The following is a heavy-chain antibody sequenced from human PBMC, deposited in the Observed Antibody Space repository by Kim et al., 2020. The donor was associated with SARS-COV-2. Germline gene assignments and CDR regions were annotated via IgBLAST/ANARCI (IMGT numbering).Heavy chain of an antibody. V-gene: IGHV3-7*03. J-gene: IGHJ4*02. CDR3: ARNAFAPFDY. CDR2: IKQDASEK. D-gene: IGHD3-16*01. Sequence: GGSLRLSCAASGFTFGSYPMTWVRQAPGKGLEWVANIKQDASEKYYVDSVKGRFTISRDNAKNSLYLQMNILRAEDTAVYYCARNAFAPFDYWGQGTLVTVSS. CDR1: GFTFGSYP.